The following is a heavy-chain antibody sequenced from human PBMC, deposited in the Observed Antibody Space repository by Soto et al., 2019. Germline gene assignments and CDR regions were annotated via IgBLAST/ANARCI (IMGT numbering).Heavy chain of an antibody. D-gene: IGHD1-1*01. CDR3: ARVPTERYYYGMDV. CDR2: ISSSSSTI. J-gene: IGHJ6*02. V-gene: IGHV3-48*02. CDR1: GFTFSSYS. Sequence: EVPLVESGGGLVQPGGSLRLSCAASGFTFSSYSMNWVRQAPGKGLEWVSYISSSSSTIYYADSVKGRFTISRDNAKNSLYLQMNSLRDEDTAVYYCARVPTERYYYGMDVWGQGTTVTVSS.